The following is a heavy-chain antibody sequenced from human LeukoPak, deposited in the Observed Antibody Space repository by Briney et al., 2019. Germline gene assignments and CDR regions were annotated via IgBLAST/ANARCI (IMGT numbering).Heavy chain of an antibody. J-gene: IGHJ4*02. CDR3: AKGRSKQWLLGETFDY. Sequence: GGSLRLSCAASGFTFSSYGMHWVRQAPGKGLEWVAFIRYDGSNKYYADSVKGRFTISRDNSKNTLYLQMNSLRAEDTAVYYCAKGRSKQWLLGETFDYWGQGTLVTVSS. D-gene: IGHD6-19*01. V-gene: IGHV3-30*02. CDR1: GFTFSSYG. CDR2: IRYDGSNK.